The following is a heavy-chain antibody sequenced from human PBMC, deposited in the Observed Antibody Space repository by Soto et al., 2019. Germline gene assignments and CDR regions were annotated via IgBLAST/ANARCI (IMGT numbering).Heavy chain of an antibody. CDR2: ISGSGGST. D-gene: IGHD3-9*01. Sequence: GGSLRLSCAASGFTFSSYAMSWVRQAPGKGLEWVSAISGSGGSTYYADSVKGRFTISRDNSKNTLYLQMNSLRAEDTAVYYCAKGYDILTGKPYYGMDVWGQGTTVTVS. CDR3: AKGYDILTGKPYYGMDV. J-gene: IGHJ6*02. CDR1: GFTFSSYA. V-gene: IGHV3-23*01.